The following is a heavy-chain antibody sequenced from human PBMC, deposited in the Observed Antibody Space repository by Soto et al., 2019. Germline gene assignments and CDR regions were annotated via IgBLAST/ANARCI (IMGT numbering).Heavy chain of an antibody. V-gene: IGHV1-2*02. CDR3: AGGGGVGVAGSAAFDM. D-gene: IGHD3-3*01. CDR1: GYPVTAYY. J-gene: IGHJ3*02. CDR2: INPATGAA. Sequence: QLHLVQSGAVVKKPGASVTVSCSASGYPVTAYYMHWVRQAPGRGLEWMGGINPATGAAKYTQTFPGRVTMTRDTSTRTGFMELSGLTSEDTAVFYWAGGGGVGVAGSAAFDMWGQGTLVTVSS.